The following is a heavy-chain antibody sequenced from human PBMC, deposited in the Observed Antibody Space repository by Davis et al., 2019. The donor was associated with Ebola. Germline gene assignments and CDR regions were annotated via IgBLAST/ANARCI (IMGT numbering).Heavy chain of an antibody. CDR3: ARESDDGDFDY. Sequence: GGSLRLSCAASGFNFSSYWMSWVRQAPGKGLEWVANIKQDGSEKYYVDSVKGRFTISRDNTKNSLSLQMNSLRAEDTAVYYCARESDDGDFDYWGQGTLVTVSS. J-gene: IGHJ4*02. CDR1: GFNFSSYW. D-gene: IGHD1-1*01. V-gene: IGHV3-7*01. CDR2: IKQDGSEK.